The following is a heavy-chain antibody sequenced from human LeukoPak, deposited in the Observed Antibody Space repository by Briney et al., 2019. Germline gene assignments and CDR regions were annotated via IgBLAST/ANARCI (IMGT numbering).Heavy chain of an antibody. Sequence: GGSLRLSCAASGFTFSSFGMHWVRQAPGKGLEWVAFIRFDGHNKYYADSVKGRFTISRDNSMNTLYLQMNNLRAEDTAVYYCARGGSYLSAFDIWGQGTMVTVSS. D-gene: IGHD1-26*01. J-gene: IGHJ3*02. CDR3: ARGGSYLSAFDI. V-gene: IGHV3-30*02. CDR2: IRFDGHNK. CDR1: GFTFSSFG.